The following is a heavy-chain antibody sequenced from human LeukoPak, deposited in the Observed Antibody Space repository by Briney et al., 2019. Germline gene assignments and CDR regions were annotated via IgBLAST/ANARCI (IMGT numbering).Heavy chain of an antibody. CDR2: ISSSSTYI. J-gene: IGHJ4*02. V-gene: IGHV3-21*06. CDR3: ARVLTTVTTAVFAY. D-gene: IGHD4-11*01. Sequence: PGGSLRLSCAASGFTFSSYSMNWVRQAPGKGLEWVSSISSSSTYIYYADSVKGRFTISRDKAKNSLYLQMNSLRAEDTAVYYCARVLTTVTTAVFAYWGQGTLVTVSS. CDR1: GFTFSSYS.